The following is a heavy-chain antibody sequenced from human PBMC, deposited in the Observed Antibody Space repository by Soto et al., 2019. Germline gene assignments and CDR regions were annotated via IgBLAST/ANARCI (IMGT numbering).Heavy chain of an antibody. Sequence: QVRLQESGPGLVKASQTLSLTCSVSGSYITSGYYHWTWIRQAPGKGQEWIGYISHSETTSYSPALKNRIIISSHSYMNQFTLRLNSVTAADTGVYFCAAFGVGDREDKWGQGTLVTVSS. CDR1: GSYITSGYYH. CDR2: ISHSETT. J-gene: IGHJ4*02. CDR3: AAFGVGDREDK. D-gene: IGHD2-8*01. V-gene: IGHV4-30-4*01.